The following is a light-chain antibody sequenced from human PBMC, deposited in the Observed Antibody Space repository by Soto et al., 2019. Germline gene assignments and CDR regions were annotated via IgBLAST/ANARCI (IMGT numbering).Light chain of an antibody. J-gene: IGKJ4*01. CDR1: QSVSSSY. V-gene: IGKV3-20*01. Sequence: SAGTLSFSPWAIATLSCRAGQSVSSSYLAWYQQTPGQAQRLLIYGASSRATGIPDRFSASGSGTDFTLTISRLDPEDLAVYYCQQYVISPPLTLGRATRWIS. CDR2: GAS. CDR3: QQYVISPPLT.